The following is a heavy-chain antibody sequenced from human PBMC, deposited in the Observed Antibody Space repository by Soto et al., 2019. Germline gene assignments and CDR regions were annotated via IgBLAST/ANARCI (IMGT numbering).Heavy chain of an antibody. Sequence: QVQLVQSGAEVKKPGSSVKVSCKTSGVSFNNNGIGWVRQAPGHGLEWMGGVSPPFRTSNYARNFQGRISITADATTGTVNMELSSLTSEDTAQYYCARVLYYGSGSYSPYGMDVWGQGNTVTVSS. V-gene: IGHV1-69*01. D-gene: IGHD3-10*01. CDR2: VSPPFRTS. CDR1: GVSFNNNG. J-gene: IGHJ6*02. CDR3: ARVLYYGSGSYSPYGMDV.